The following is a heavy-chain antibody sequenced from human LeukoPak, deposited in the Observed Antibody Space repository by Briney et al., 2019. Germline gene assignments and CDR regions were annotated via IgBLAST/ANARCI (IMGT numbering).Heavy chain of an antibody. CDR1: GFTFSSYA. D-gene: IGHD3-10*01. CDR2: LTDSGGST. V-gene: IGHV3-23*01. CDR3: ARGRWVWFGESFVDY. J-gene: IGHJ4*02. Sequence: GGSLRLSCVASGFTFSSYAMGWVRQAPGKRPEWVSSLTDSGGSTYYVDSVKGRFTISRDNSKNTLYLQMNSLRAEDTAVYYCARGRWVWFGESFVDYWGQGTLVTVSS.